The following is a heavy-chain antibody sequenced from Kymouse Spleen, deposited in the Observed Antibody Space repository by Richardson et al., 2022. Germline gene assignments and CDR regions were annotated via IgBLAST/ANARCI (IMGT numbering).Heavy chain of an antibody. D-gene: IGHD6-6*01. CDR2: IYYSGST. CDR1: GGSISSSSYY. J-gene: IGHJ4*02. CDR3: ARHEGQLVPYYFDY. Sequence: QLQLQESGPGLVKPSETLSLTCTVSGGSISSSSYYWGWIRQPPGKGLEWIGSIYYSGSTYYNPSLKSRVTISVDTSKNQFSLKLSSVTAADTAVYYCARHEGQLVPYYFDYWGQGTLVTVSS. V-gene: IGHV4-39*01.